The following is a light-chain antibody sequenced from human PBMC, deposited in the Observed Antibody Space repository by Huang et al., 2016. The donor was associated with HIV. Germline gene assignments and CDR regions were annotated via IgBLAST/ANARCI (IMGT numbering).Light chain of an antibody. J-gene: IGKJ2*01. Sequence: DVVLSQSPLSLPVTLGQPASISCRSSQSLLYSDGNTYLNWFHQRPGQSPRRLIYKVVNRASGVPDRFSCSGSGTDFTLKISRVEAEDVGIYYCMQGTHWPPYTFGQGTKLEI. CDR3: MQGTHWPPYT. V-gene: IGKV2-30*01. CDR1: QSLLYSDGNTY. CDR2: KVV.